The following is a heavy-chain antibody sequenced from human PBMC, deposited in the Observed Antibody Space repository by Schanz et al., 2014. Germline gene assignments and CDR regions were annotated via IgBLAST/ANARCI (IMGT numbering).Heavy chain of an antibody. V-gene: IGHV3-23*04. CDR3: AKSQGSSFDS. J-gene: IGHJ4*02. CDR2: LSEGGGGT. Sequence: EVQVVESGGGLVQPGGSLRLSCTASGFNSDDYAMHWVRQAPGKGLEWVSALSEGGGGTHYADSVRGRFTISSDSSKNTLYLQMSSLRADDTAVYYCAKSQGSSFDSWGQGTLVTVSP. D-gene: IGHD6-13*01. CDR1: GFNSDDYA.